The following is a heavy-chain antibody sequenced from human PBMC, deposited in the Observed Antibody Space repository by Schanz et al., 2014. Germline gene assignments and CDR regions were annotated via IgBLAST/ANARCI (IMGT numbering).Heavy chain of an antibody. J-gene: IGHJ4*02. CDR3: AKGRYSSRWGGDYFYE. V-gene: IGHV3-23*01. CDR1: GFTFGDYA. Sequence: EVQLLESGGALVQPGGSLRLSCAASGFTFGDYAMSWVRQAPGKGLEWLSVISASGGDTYYADSVKGRFTISRDNSKNTLYLQMNSLRAEDAAVYYCAKGRYSSRWGGDYFYEWGQGTLVTVAS. CDR2: ISASGGDT. D-gene: IGHD6-13*01.